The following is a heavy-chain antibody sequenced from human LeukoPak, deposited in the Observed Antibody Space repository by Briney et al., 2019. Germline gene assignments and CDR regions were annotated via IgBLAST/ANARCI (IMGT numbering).Heavy chain of an antibody. CDR1: GGSFSGYY. CDR2: INHSGST. D-gene: IGHD3-10*01. V-gene: IGHV4-34*01. Sequence: SEILSLTCAVYGGSFSGYYWSWIRQPPGKGLEWIGEINHSGSTNYNPSLKSRVTISVDTSKNQFSLKLSSVTAADTAVYYCARGPGGGWFDPWGQGTLVTVSS. CDR3: ARGPGGGWFDP. J-gene: IGHJ5*02.